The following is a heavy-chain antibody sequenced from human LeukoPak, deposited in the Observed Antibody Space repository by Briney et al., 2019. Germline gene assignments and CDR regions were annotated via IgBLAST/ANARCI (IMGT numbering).Heavy chain of an antibody. V-gene: IGHV4-31*03. Sequence: SEALSLTCTVSGGSISSGGYYWSWIRQHPGKGLEWIGYIYYSGSTYYNPSLKSRVTISVDTSKNQFSLKLSSVTAADTAVYYCARSVDGYNGYWGQGTLVTVSS. D-gene: IGHD5-24*01. CDR2: IYYSGST. CDR1: GGSISSGGYY. CDR3: ARSVDGYNGY. J-gene: IGHJ4*02.